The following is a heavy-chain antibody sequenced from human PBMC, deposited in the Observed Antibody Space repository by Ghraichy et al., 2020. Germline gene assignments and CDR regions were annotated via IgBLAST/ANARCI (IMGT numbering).Heavy chain of an antibody. J-gene: IGHJ6*03. Sequence: SETLSLTCAVYGGSFSGYYWSWIRQPPGKGLEWIGEINHSGSTNYNPSLKSRVTISVDTSKNQFSLKLSSVTAADTAVYYCARGFPSIAVAGNGMHYYYYYMDVWGKGTTVTVSS. CDR3: ARGFPSIAVAGNGMHYYYYYMDV. CDR1: GGSFSGYY. V-gene: IGHV4-34*01. D-gene: IGHD6-19*01. CDR2: INHSGST.